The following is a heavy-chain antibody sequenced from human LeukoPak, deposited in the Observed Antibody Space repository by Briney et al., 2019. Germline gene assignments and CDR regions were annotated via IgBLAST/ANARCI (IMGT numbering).Heavy chain of an antibody. CDR3: TTVSSGWYVSSGEDY. J-gene: IGHJ4*02. D-gene: IGHD6-19*01. CDR1: GFTFSNAW. Sequence: GGSLRLSCAASGFTFSNAWMSWVRQAPGKGLEWVGRIKGKTDGGTTDYAAPVKGRFTIPRDDSKNTLYLQMNSLKTEDTAVYYCTTVSSGWYVSSGEDYWGQGTLVTVSS. V-gene: IGHV3-15*01. CDR2: IKGKTDGGTT.